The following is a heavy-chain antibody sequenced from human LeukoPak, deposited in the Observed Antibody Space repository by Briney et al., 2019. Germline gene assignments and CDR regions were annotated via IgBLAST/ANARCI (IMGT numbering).Heavy chain of an antibody. J-gene: IGHJ2*01. D-gene: IGHD4-17*01. Sequence: SETLSLTCAVYGGSFSGYYWSWIRQPPGKGLEWIGEINHSGSTNYNPSLKSRVTISVDTSKNQFSLKLSSVTAADTAVYYCAGETTVHRYFDLWGRGTLVTVSS. V-gene: IGHV4-34*01. CDR1: GGSFSGYY. CDR3: AGETTVHRYFDL. CDR2: INHSGST.